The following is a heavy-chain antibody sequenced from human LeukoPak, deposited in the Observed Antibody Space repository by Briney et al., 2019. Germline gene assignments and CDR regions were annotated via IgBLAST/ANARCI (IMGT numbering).Heavy chain of an antibody. Sequence: SETLSLTCAVYGGSFSGYYWSWIRQPPGKGLEWIGEINHSGSTNYNPSLKSRVTISVDTSKNQFSLKLSSVTAADTAVYYCARSVEKRITMVRGVAWGQGTLVTVSS. CDR1: GGSFSGYY. CDR3: ARSVEKRITMVRGVA. V-gene: IGHV4-34*01. CDR2: INHSGST. D-gene: IGHD3-10*01. J-gene: IGHJ5*02.